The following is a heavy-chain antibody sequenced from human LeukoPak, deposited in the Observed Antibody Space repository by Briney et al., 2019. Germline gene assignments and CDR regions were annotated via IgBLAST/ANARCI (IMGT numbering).Heavy chain of an antibody. Sequence: SETLSLTCTVSGGSISSSSYYWGWIRQPPGKGLEWIGSIYYSGSTYYNPSLKSRVTISVDTSKNQFSLKLNSVTAADTAFYYCARSYGYSSSWYGSDWFDPWGQGTLVTVSS. V-gene: IGHV4-39*07. J-gene: IGHJ5*02. CDR1: GGSISSSSYY. CDR2: IYYSGST. CDR3: ARSYGYSSSWYGSDWFDP. D-gene: IGHD6-13*01.